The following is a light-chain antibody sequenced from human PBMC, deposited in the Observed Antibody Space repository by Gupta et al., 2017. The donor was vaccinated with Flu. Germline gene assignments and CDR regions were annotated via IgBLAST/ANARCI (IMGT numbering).Light chain of an antibody. CDR2: KDS. V-gene: IGLV3-25*03. J-gene: IGLJ3*02. Sequence: GDALPTQYTYWYQQKPGQAPVLVIYKDSERPSGIPERFSGSSSGTTVTLTISGVQAEDEADYYCQSSDSSGTYWVFGGGTKLTVL. CDR1: ALPTQY. CDR3: QSSDSSGTYWV.